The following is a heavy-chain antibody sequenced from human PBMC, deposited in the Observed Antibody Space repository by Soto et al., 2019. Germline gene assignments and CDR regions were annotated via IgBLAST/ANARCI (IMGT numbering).Heavy chain of an antibody. J-gene: IGHJ4*02. CDR2: ISPNGQGI. CDR3: AKDRNYPRDCFHY. CDR1: GFTLGSYC. Sequence: GGSLRLSCAASGFTLGSYCMSWVRQAPGKGLEWVSAISPNGQGIYYADSVRGRFTISRDTFKNTVFLHMDSLRAEDTAVYYCAKDRNYPRDCFHYWGQGTLVTVSS. D-gene: IGHD1-7*01. V-gene: IGHV3-23*01.